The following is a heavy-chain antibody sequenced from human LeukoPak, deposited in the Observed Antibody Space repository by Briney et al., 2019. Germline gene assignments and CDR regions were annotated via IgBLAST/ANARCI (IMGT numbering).Heavy chain of an antibody. CDR2: INPNSGGT. D-gene: IGHD6-6*01. J-gene: IGHJ4*02. CDR3: ARVGSITARKNYFDY. Sequence: ASVKVSCKAAGYTFTAYYIHWVRQAPGQGLEWMGWINPNSGGTNSAQKFQGRVTMTRDSSISTAYMEISRLTSDDTAVYNCARVGSITARKNYFDYWGQGTLVTVSS. V-gene: IGHV1-2*02. CDR1: GYTFTAYY.